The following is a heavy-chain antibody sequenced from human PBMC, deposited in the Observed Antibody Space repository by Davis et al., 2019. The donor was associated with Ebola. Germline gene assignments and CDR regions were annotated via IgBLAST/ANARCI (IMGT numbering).Heavy chain of an antibody. V-gene: IGHV4-59*01. D-gene: IGHD1/OR15-1a*01. Sequence: PSETLSLTCTVSGGSISGYYCSWLRQPPGKGLEWIGYTYNSGSTLYNPSLKSRVTISVDTSKNQFSLRLTSVTAADTAMYYCARNMAYWGQGILVTVSS. CDR1: GGSISGYY. J-gene: IGHJ4*02. CDR3: ARNMAY. CDR2: TYNSGST.